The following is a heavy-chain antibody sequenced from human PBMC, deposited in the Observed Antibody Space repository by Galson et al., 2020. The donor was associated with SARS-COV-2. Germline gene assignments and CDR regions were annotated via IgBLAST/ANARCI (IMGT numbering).Heavy chain of an antibody. J-gene: IGHJ3*02. CDR1: GGSISSSSYY. Sequence: SQTLSLTCTVSGGSISSSSYYWGWIRQPPGKGLEWIGSIYYSGSTYYNPSLKSRVTISVDTSKNQFSLKLSSVTAADTAVYYCARQDYDSSLGAFDIWGQGTMVTVSS. CDR3: ARQDYDSSLGAFDI. D-gene: IGHD3-22*01. V-gene: IGHV4-39*01. CDR2: IYYSGST.